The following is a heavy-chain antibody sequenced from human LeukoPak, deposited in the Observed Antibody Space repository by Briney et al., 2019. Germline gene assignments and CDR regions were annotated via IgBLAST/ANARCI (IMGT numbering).Heavy chain of an antibody. CDR2: INPNSGVT. CDR3: ARPAYCGGDCYYYFDY. J-gene: IGHJ4*02. D-gene: IGHD2-21*02. CDR1: GYTFSVYY. V-gene: IGHV1-2*02. Sequence: GASVKVSCKASGYTFSVYYIHWVRQAPGQGLEWTGLINPNSGVTNYAQKFQGRVTMTWDTSISTAYMELSSLISDDAAVYYCARPAYCGGDCYYYFDYWGQGTLVTVSS.